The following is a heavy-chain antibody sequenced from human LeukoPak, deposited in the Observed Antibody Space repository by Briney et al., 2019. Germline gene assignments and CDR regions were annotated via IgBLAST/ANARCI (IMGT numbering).Heavy chain of an antibody. Sequence: PGGSLRLSCAASGFTFSSYEMNWVRQAPGKGLEWVSYISSSGSTICYADSVKGRFTISRDNAKNSLYLQMNSLRAEDTAVYYCARDLSGLYYYYGMDVWGKGTTVTVSS. V-gene: IGHV3-48*03. CDR3: ARDLSGLYYYYGMDV. CDR2: ISSSGSTI. CDR1: GFTFSSYE. J-gene: IGHJ6*04.